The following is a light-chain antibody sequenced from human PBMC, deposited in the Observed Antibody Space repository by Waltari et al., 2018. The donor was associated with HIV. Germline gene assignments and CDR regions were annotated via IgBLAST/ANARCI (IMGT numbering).Light chain of an antibody. CDR2: RDD. CDR1: NTNLGSNP. J-gene: IGLJ3*02. Sequence: QSGVTQPPSASGTPGQRVVISCSVRNTNLGSNPGTWYQQGPGAAPKILIYRDDDRFSGVPDRFSGSKSATSAARAISELRSEDEADYYCAVWDDSLRGGVFGGGTKLTVL. V-gene: IGLV1-47*01. CDR3: AVWDDSLRGGV.